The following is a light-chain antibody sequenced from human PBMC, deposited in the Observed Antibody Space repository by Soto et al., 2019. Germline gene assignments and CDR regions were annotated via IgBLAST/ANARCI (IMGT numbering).Light chain of an antibody. CDR1: QSISSW. Sequence: DIQMTQSPSTLSASVGDRVTITCRASQSISSWLAWYQQKPGKAPKLLIYKASSLESGVPSRFSGSGSGTEFTLNISSLQPDYFATYYCQQYNSYLWTFGQGTKVEIK. CDR3: QQYNSYLWT. V-gene: IGKV1-5*03. J-gene: IGKJ1*01. CDR2: KAS.